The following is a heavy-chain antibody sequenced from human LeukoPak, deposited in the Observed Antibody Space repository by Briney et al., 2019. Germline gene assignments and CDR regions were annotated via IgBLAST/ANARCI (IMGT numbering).Heavy chain of an antibody. CDR1: GYTCTSYD. V-gene: IGHV1-8*01. J-gene: IGHJ3*02. Sequence: ASVKVSCKASGYTCTSYDINWVRQATGQGLEWMGWMNPNSGNTGYAQKCQGRVTMTRNTSISTAYMELSSLRSEDTAVYYCARVYSYGSLDAFDIWGQGTMVTVSS. CDR2: MNPNSGNT. CDR3: ARVYSYGSLDAFDI. D-gene: IGHD5-18*01.